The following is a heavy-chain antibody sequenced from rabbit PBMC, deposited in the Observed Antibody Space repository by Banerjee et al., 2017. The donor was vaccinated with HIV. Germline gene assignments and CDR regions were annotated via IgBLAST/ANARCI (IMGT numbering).Heavy chain of an antibody. D-gene: IGHD4-2*01. CDR2: IYAGSSGDI. V-gene: IGHV1S40*01. CDR3: ARGNAGSIWGFKL. Sequence: QQLEESGGGLVKPGASLTLTCTASGFDLSSGYDMCWVRQAPGKGLEWIASIYAGSSGDIAYASWAKGRFTISKTSSTTVTLQMTSLTAADTATYFCARGNAGSIWGFKLWGPGTLVTVS. J-gene: IGHJ4*01. CDR1: GFDLSSGYD.